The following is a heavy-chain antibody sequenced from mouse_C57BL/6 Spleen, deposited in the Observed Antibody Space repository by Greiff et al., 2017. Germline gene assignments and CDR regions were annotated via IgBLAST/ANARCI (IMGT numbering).Heavy chain of an antibody. CDR2: IDPSDSET. D-gene: IGHD1-1*01. Sequence: QVQLQQPGAELVRPGSSVKLSCKASGYTFTSYWMHWVKQRPIQGLEWIGNIDPSDSETHYNQKFKDKATLTVDKSSSTAYMQLSSLTSEDSAVYYCARSWGYGSGGFAYWGQGTLVTVSA. V-gene: IGHV1-52*01. CDR1: GYTFTSYW. CDR3: ARSWGYGSGGFAY. J-gene: IGHJ3*01.